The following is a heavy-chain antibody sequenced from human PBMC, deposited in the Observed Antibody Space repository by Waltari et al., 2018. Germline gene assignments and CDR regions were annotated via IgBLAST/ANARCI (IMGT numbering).Heavy chain of an antibody. Sequence: QVQLVESVGGVVQPGRSLRLSCAASGFPFSSYGMPWVRQAPGKGLEWVAVIWYDGSNKYYADSVKGRFTISRDNSKNTLYLQMNSLRAEDTAVYYCARGNWNYRYYYGMDVWGQGTTVTVSS. CDR2: IWYDGSNK. D-gene: IGHD1-7*01. CDR3: ARGNWNYRYYYGMDV. J-gene: IGHJ6*02. CDR1: GFPFSSYG. V-gene: IGHV3-33*01.